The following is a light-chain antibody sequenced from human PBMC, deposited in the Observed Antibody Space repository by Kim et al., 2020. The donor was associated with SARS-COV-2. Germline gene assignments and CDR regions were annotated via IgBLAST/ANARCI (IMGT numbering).Light chain of an antibody. CDR1: QGVSSSY. Sequence: SPGKRATLPCRASQGVSSSYLAWYQQKPGQAPRLLIYGASSRATGIPDRFSGSGFGTDFTLTISRLEPEDVAVYYCQQYGSSPMYTFGQGTKLEI. CDR2: GAS. J-gene: IGKJ2*01. V-gene: IGKV3-20*01. CDR3: QQYGSSPMYT.